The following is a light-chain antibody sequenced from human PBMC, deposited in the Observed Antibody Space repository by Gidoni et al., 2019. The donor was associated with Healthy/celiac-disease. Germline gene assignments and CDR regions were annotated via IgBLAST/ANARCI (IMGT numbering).Light chain of an antibody. CDR3: QQYGSSSWT. CDR2: GAS. Sequence: EIALTQSPGTQSLSPGERATLSCRPSQSVISSDLDGYQQKPGQAPRLLIYGASSRATGIPDRFSGSGSGTDFTLTISRLEPEDFAVYYCQQYGSSSWTFGQGTKVEIK. CDR1: QSVISSD. V-gene: IGKV3-20*01. J-gene: IGKJ1*01.